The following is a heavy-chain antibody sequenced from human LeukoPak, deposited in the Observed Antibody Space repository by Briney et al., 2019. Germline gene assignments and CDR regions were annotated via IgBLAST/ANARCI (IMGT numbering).Heavy chain of an antibody. Sequence: SVKVSCKASGGTFSSYAISWVRQAPGQGLEWMGGIIPIFGTANYAQKFQGRVTITTDESTSTAYMELSSLRSEDTAVYYCARAVEYCGGDCYPGAGAFDIWGQGTMVTVSS. V-gene: IGHV1-69*05. J-gene: IGHJ3*02. CDR2: IIPIFGTA. CDR3: ARAVEYCGGDCYPGAGAFDI. CDR1: GGTFSSYA. D-gene: IGHD2-21*02.